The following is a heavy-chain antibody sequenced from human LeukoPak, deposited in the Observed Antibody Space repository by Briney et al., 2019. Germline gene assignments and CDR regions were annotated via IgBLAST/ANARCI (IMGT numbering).Heavy chain of an antibody. CDR3: ARHRYYGSGSRPNWFDP. CDR1: GGSISSSSYY. D-gene: IGHD3-10*01. Sequence: SETLSLTCTVSGGSISSSSYYWGWIRQPPGKGLEWIGRIYYSGSTYYNPSLKSRVTISVDTSKNQFSLKLSSVTAADTAVYYCARHRYYGSGSRPNWFDPWGQGTLVTVSS. J-gene: IGHJ5*02. V-gene: IGHV4-39*01. CDR2: IYYSGST.